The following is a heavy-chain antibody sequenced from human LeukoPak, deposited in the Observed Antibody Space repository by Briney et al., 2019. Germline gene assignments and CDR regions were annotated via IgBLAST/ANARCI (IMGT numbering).Heavy chain of an antibody. CDR3: ARGLYLWFGGDYFDY. CDR1: GGSFSGYY. V-gene: IGHV4-34*01. CDR2: INHSGST. J-gene: IGHJ4*02. Sequence: PSETLSLTCAVYGGSFSGYYWSWIRQPPGKGLEWIGEINHSGSTNYNPSLKSRVTISVDTSKNQFSLKLSSVTAADTAVYYCARGLYLWFGGDYFDYWGQGTLVTVSS. D-gene: IGHD3-10*01.